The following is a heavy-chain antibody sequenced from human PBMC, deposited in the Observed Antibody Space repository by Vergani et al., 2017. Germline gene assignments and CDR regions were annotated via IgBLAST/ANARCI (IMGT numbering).Heavy chain of an antibody. Sequence: QVQLVQSGAEVKKPGASVKVSCKASGYTFTSYGISWVRQAPGQGLEWMGWISAYNGNTNYAQKLQGRVTMTTDTSTSTAYMELRSLRSDDTAVYYCARDQFIGTGYSSGWYLGYYYYYMDVWGKGTTVTVSS. CDR1: GYTFTSYG. J-gene: IGHJ6*03. CDR3: ARDQFIGTGYSSGWYLGYYYYYMDV. D-gene: IGHD6-19*01. V-gene: IGHV1-18*01. CDR2: ISAYNGNT.